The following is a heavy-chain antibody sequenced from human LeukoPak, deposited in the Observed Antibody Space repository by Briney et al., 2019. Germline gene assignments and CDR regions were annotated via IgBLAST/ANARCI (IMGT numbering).Heavy chain of an antibody. V-gene: IGHV3-33*06. Sequence: PGGSLRLSCAASGFTFSSYGMHWVRQAPGKGLEWVAVIWYDGSNKYYADSVKGRFTISRDNSKNTLYLQMNSLRAEDTAVYYCAKEKQRNFDYWGRGTLVTVSS. J-gene: IGHJ4*02. CDR2: IWYDGSNK. CDR1: GFTFSSYG. CDR3: AKEKQRNFDY.